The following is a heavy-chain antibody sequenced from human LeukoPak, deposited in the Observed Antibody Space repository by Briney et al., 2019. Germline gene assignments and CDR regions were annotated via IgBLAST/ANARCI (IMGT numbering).Heavy chain of an antibody. CDR3: ARALWSGYFWYHYYYMDV. V-gene: IGHV4-39*07. CDR2: IYYSGST. D-gene: IGHD3-3*01. CDR1: GGTISSSSFD. Sequence: AETLSLTCTVSGGTISSSSFDWGCIRQPPGKGLEWIRSIYYSGSTYYNPSLESRATISVDSSKNQFFLMQSFMTAADAALYYCARALWSGYFWYHYYYMDVWGKRTTVTVSS. J-gene: IGHJ6*03.